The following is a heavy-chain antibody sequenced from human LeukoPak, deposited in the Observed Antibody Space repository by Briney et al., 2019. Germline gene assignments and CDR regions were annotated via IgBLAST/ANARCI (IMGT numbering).Heavy chain of an antibody. CDR1: GGSISSYY. V-gene: IGHV4-59*01. CDR3: ARVKNYYDSSGYPYYFDY. D-gene: IGHD3-22*01. J-gene: IGHJ4*02. Sequence: PSETLSLTCTVSGGSISSYYWSWIRQPPGKGLEWSGYIYYSGSTNYNPSLKSRVTISVDTSKNQFSLKLSSVPAADTAVYYCARVKNYYDSSGYPYYFDYCGQGTLVTVSS. CDR2: IYYSGST.